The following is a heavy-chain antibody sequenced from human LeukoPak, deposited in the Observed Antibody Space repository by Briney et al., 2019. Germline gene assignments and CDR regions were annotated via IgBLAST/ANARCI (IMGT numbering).Heavy chain of an antibody. CDR3: VIEMGVVNMSTMITGGAFDI. D-gene: IGHD5/OR15-5a*01. CDR1: GFTFSTYE. Sequence: GGSLRLSCAGSGFTFSTYEMHWVRQAPGKGLEWLSYISRSGSTKYYADSVKGRFTISRDNAKNSLYLQMNSLRAEDTAVYYCVIEMGVVNMSTMITGGAFDIWGQGRAVSASS. CDR2: ISRSGSTK. V-gene: IGHV3-48*03. J-gene: IGHJ3*02.